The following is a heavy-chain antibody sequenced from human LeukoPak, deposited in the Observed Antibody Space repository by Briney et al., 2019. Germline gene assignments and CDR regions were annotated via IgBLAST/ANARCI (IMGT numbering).Heavy chain of an antibody. Sequence: GGSLRLSCAASGFTFSSYEMNWVRQAPGKGLEWVSSISSSSSYIYYADSVKGRFTISRDNAKNSLYLQMNSLRAEDTAVYYCASSPGTTGTTGAYWGQGTLVTVSS. J-gene: IGHJ4*02. CDR3: ASSPGTTGTTGAY. D-gene: IGHD1-1*01. CDR1: GFTFSSYE. CDR2: ISSSSSYI. V-gene: IGHV3-21*01.